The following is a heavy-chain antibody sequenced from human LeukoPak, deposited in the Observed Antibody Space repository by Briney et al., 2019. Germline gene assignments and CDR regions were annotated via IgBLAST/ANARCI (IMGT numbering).Heavy chain of an antibody. CDR2: INPNSGGT. Sequence: ASVKVSCKASGYTFTDYYIHWVRQAPGQGLEGMGWINPNSGGTNYAQKFQGRATMTRDTSINTAYMELSRLRSDDTAVYYCAALGATEFDYWGQGTLVTASS. CDR3: AALGATEFDY. D-gene: IGHD1-26*01. J-gene: IGHJ4*02. V-gene: IGHV1-2*02. CDR1: GYTFTDYY.